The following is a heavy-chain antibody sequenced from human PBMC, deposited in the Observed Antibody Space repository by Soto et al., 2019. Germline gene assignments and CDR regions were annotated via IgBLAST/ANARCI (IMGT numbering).Heavy chain of an antibody. V-gene: IGHV4-34*01. J-gene: IGHJ4*02. CDR1: VGSFSGYY. Sequence: PSETLSLTCAVYVGSFSGYYWRLIRQPPGKGLEWIGEINHSGSANYNPSLKSRVTISVDTSKNQFSLKLSSVTAADTAVYYCARSINMVRGGNDYWGQGTLATVAS. CDR3: ARSINMVRGGNDY. D-gene: IGHD3-10*01. CDR2: INHSGSA.